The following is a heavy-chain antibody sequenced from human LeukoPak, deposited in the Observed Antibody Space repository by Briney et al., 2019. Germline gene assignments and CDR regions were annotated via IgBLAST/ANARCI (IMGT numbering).Heavy chain of an antibody. V-gene: IGHV1-69*13. D-gene: IGHD1-26*01. J-gene: IGHJ4*02. CDR1: GGTFSSYA. CDR2: IIPIFGTA. CDR3: ARESGGGYYFDY. Sequence: SVKVSCKASGGTFSSYAISWVRQAPGQGLEWMGGIIPIFGTANYAQKFQGRVTITADESTSTAYMELSSLRSEDTAVYYCARESGGGYYFDYWGQGTLVTVSS.